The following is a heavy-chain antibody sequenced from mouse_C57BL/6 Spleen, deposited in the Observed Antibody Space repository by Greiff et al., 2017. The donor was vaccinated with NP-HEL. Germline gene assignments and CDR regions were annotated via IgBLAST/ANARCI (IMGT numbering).Heavy chain of an antibody. Sequence: VQVVESGPGLVAPSQSLSITCTVSGFSLTSYGVSWVRQPPGKGLEWLGVIWGDGSINYYSALISRLSTSKDNSKSQMYLKLNSLQTDDTATYYCSKVGDYDDYWGQGTTLTVSS. CDR1: GFSLTSYG. CDR2: IWGDGSI. CDR3: SKVGDYDDY. D-gene: IGHD2-4*01. V-gene: IGHV2-3*01. J-gene: IGHJ2*01.